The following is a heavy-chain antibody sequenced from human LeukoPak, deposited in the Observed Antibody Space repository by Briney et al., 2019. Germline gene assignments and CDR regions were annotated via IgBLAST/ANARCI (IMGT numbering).Heavy chain of an antibody. V-gene: IGHV1-2*02. J-gene: IGHJ4*02. CDR1: GNTFTGYH. CDR3: ATTPDTAMVSELDY. D-gene: IGHD5-18*01. Sequence: ASVKVSCKASGNTFTGYHIHWVRLAPGQGLEWMGWINPNSGGTNYAQKFQGRVTMTRDTSISTAYMELSRLRSDDTAVYYCATTPDTAMVSELDYWGQGTLVTVSS. CDR2: INPNSGGT.